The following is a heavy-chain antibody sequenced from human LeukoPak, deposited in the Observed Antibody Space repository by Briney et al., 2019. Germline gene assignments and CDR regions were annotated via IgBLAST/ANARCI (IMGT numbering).Heavy chain of an antibody. CDR3: ARHDSNYYYFDY. J-gene: IGHJ4*02. V-gene: IGHV4-59*08. D-gene: IGHD4-11*01. Sequence: SETLSLTCTASGGSISSYYWSWIRQPPGKGLEWIGYIYYSGSTNYNPSLKSRVTISVDTSKNQFSLKLSSVTAADTAVYYCARHDSNYYYFDYWGQGTLVTVSS. CDR1: GGSISSYY. CDR2: IYYSGST.